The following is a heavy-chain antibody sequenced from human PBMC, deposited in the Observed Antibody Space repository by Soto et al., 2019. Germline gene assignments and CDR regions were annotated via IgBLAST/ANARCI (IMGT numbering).Heavy chain of an antibody. CDR1: GFTFSSYE. D-gene: IGHD3-10*01. V-gene: IGHV3-48*03. Sequence: EVPLVESGGGLVQPGGSLRLSCAASGFTFSSYEMNWVRQAPGKGLEWVSYISSSGSTIYYADSVKGRFTISRDNAKNSLYLQMNSLRAEDTAVYYCARGHVLLDAFDIWGQGTMVTVSS. CDR3: ARGHVLLDAFDI. CDR2: ISSSGSTI. J-gene: IGHJ3*02.